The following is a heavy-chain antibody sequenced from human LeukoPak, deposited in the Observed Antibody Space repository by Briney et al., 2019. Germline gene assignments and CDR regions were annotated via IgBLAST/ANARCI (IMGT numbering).Heavy chain of an antibody. CDR3: AMMTQGYSSGWYDY. Sequence: PGGSLRLSCAASGFTFSSYAMSWVRQAPGKGLEWVSAISDSGGSTYYADSVKGRFTISRDNSKNTLYLQMNSLRAEDTAVYYCAMMTQGYSSGWYDYWGQGTLVTVSS. V-gene: IGHV3-23*01. CDR1: GFTFSSYA. J-gene: IGHJ4*02. CDR2: ISDSGGST. D-gene: IGHD6-19*01.